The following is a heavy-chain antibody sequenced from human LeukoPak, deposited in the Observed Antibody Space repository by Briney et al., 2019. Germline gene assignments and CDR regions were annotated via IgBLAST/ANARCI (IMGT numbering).Heavy chain of an antibody. CDR1: GFTFDDYA. CDR2: ISWNSGSI. Sequence: GGSLRLSCAASGFTFDDYAMHWVRQAPGKGLEWVSGISWNSGSIGYADSVKGRFTISRDNAKNSLYLQMNSLRAEDTALYYCARVGGSGSYFDYWGQGTLVTVSS. J-gene: IGHJ4*02. V-gene: IGHV3-9*01. D-gene: IGHD1-26*01. CDR3: ARVGGSGSYFDY.